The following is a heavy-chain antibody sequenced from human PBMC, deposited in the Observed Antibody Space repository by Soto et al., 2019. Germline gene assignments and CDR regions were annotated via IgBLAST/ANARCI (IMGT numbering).Heavy chain of an antibody. Sequence: EVQLVESGGGLVQPGGSLRLSCAASGFTFSSYSMNWVRQAPGKGLEWVSYISSSSSTIYYADSVKGRFTISRDNAKNSRYLQMNSLRDEDTAVYYCASGAAAGTWWFDPWGQGTLVTVSS. J-gene: IGHJ5*02. V-gene: IGHV3-48*02. CDR2: ISSSSSTI. D-gene: IGHD6-13*01. CDR3: ASGAAAGTWWFDP. CDR1: GFTFSSYS.